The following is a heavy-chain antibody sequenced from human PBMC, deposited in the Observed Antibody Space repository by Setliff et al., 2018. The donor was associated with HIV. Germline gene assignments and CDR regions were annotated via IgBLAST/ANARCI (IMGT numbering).Heavy chain of an antibody. V-gene: IGHV4-39*01. CDR2: LYYSGNT. CDR1: GVSLFTSDYY. D-gene: IGHD3-3*01. CDR3: AKKYQDMWSGQTDV. J-gene: IGHJ6*04. Sequence: KTSETLSLTCTVSGVSLFTSDYYWGWVRQSPGKGLQWIGSLYYSGNTYYNPSLKSRATISVDTSKSQLSLRLSAVTAADTAVYYCAKKYQDMWSGQTDVWGKGTTVTVSS.